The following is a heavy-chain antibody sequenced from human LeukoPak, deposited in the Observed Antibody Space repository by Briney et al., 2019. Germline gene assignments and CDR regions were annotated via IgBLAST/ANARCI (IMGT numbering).Heavy chain of an antibody. Sequence: GGSLRLSCAASGFTFSSYSMNWVRQAPGKGLEWVSSISSSSSYIYYADSVKGRFTISRDNAKNSLYLQMNSLRAEATAVDYCASSPGARAWGQGTLVTVSS. CDR3: ASSPGARA. D-gene: IGHD7-27*01. J-gene: IGHJ5*02. CDR1: GFTFSSYS. V-gene: IGHV3-21*04. CDR2: ISSSSSYI.